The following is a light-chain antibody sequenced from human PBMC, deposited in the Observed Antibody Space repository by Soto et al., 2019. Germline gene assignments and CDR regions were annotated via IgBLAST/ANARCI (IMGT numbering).Light chain of an antibody. CDR1: SSNIGAGYD. CDR3: QSDDSSLSGRVV. Sequence: QSVLTQPPSVSGAPGQRVTISCTGSSSNIGAGYDVHWYQQLPGTPPKLLIYGNSNRPSGVPDRVSGSKSGTSASLAITGLQAEDEADYYCQSDDSSLSGRVVFGGGSKLTVL. V-gene: IGLV1-40*01. J-gene: IGLJ2*01. CDR2: GNS.